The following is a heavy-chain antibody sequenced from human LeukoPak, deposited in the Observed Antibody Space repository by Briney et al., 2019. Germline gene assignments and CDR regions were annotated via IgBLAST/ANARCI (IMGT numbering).Heavy chain of an antibody. D-gene: IGHD4-23*01. CDR1: GGTFSSYA. V-gene: IGHV1-69*13. CDR3: ARGWLAEATVVTPYNY. Sequence: SVRVSCTASGGTFSSYAISWVRQAPGQGLEWMGGIIPIFGTPNYAQKFQGRVTITADESTSTAYMELSSLRSEDTAVYYCARGWLAEATVVTPYNYWGQGTLVTVSS. J-gene: IGHJ4*02. CDR2: IIPIFGTP.